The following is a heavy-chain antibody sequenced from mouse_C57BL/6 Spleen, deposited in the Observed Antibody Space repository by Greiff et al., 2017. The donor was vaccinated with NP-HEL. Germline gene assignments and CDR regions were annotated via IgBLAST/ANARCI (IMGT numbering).Heavy chain of an antibody. CDR1: GFTFSSYA. CDR3: ASFMDY. J-gene: IGHJ4*01. Sequence: EVKLMESGGGLVKPGGSLKLSCAASGFTFSSYAMSWVRQTPEKRLEWVATISDGGSYTYYPVNVKGRFTISRDNAKNNLYLQMSHLKSEDTAMYYCASFMDYWGQGTSVTVSS. V-gene: IGHV5-4*03. CDR2: ISDGGSYT.